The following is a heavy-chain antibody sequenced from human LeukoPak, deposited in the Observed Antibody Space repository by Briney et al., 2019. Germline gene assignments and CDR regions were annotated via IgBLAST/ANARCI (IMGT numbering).Heavy chain of an antibody. CDR2: ISSSSSTI. CDR3: ARDALGYCSSTSCYAGNWFDP. CDR1: GFTFSSYS. V-gene: IGHV3-48*01. Sequence: GGSLRLSCAASGFTFSSYSMNWVRQAPGKGLEWVSYISSSSSTIYYADSVKGRFTIPRDNAKNSLYLQMNSLRAEDTAVYYCARDALGYCSSTSCYAGNWFDPWGQGTLVTVSS. J-gene: IGHJ5*02. D-gene: IGHD2-2*01.